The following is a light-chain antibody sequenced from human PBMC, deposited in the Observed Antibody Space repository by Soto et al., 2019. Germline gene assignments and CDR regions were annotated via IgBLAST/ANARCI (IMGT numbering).Light chain of an antibody. V-gene: IGKV3-15*01. CDR2: GAS. Sequence: EIVMTQSPATLSVSPGERATLSCRASQSVSRSNLAWYQQKPGQAPRLLIYGASTRATGIPARFSGSGSGPEFTLTITNLQSEDFAVYCCQQYNNWPLTFGGGTKVEIK. CDR3: QQYNNWPLT. J-gene: IGKJ4*01. CDR1: QSVSRSN.